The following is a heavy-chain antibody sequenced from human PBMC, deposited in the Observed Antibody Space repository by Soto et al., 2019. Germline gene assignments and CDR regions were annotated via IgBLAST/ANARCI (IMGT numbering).Heavy chain of an antibody. Sequence: GESLKISCKGSGYSFTSYWISWVRQMPGKGLEWMGRIDPSDSYTNYSPSFQGHVTISADKSISTAYLQWSSLKASDTAIYYCARLFEHSGSNYRYYGMDVWGQGTTVTV. CDR2: IDPSDSYT. J-gene: IGHJ6*02. CDR1: GYSFTSYW. V-gene: IGHV5-10-1*01. D-gene: IGHD1-26*01. CDR3: ARLFEHSGSNYRYYGMDV.